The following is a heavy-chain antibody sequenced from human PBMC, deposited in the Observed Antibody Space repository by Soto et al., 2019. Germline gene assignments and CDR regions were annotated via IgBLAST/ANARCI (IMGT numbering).Heavy chain of an antibody. CDR1: AFTFSIND. CDR2: ISNDGNNK. D-gene: IGHD1-7*01. J-gene: IGHJ4*02. CDR3: AKDHQTYNWDYLFDS. Sequence: GGSLRLSCAASAFTFSINDMHWVRQAPGRGLEWVAVISNDGNNKYYADSVKGRFTLSRDNSKNMVYLQMDSLRVEDTAVYYCAKDHQTYNWDYLFDSWGPGTLVTVSS. V-gene: IGHV3-30*18.